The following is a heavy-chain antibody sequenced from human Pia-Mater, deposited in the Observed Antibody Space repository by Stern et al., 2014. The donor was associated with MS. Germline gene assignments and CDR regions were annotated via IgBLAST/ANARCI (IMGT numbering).Heavy chain of an antibody. Sequence: EVQLVESGAEVKKPGESLKISCKGSGYNFTTYSIAWVRQMPGRGLEWMGPIYPGDSHTRYSQSFQGHFTMSAEPSISHAYLQWSSLKAADSAIYYCARPSNSGLFLHHWGQGTLVTVSS. J-gene: IGHJ1*01. V-gene: IGHV5-51*01. CDR3: ARPSNSGLFLHH. CDR2: IYPGDSHT. CDR1: GYNFTTYS. D-gene: IGHD6-19*01.